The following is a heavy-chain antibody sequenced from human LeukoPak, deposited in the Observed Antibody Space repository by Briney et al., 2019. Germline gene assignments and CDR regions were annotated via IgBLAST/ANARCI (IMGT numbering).Heavy chain of an antibody. CDR1: GFTFSSYA. Sequence: PGGSLRLSCAASGFTFSSYAMSWVRQAPGKGLEWVSAISGSGGSTYYADSVKGRFTISRDNSKNTLYLQMNSLRAEDTAVYYCAKEVPAAGPVVHYYYDYGMDVWGQGITVTVSS. V-gene: IGHV3-23*01. J-gene: IGHJ6*02. D-gene: IGHD2-2*01. CDR2: ISGSGGST. CDR3: AKEVPAAGPVVHYYYDYGMDV.